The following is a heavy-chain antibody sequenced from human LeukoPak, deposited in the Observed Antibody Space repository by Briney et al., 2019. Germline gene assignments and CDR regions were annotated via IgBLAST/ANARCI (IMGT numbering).Heavy chain of an antibody. V-gene: IGHV3-74*01. J-gene: IGHJ4*02. CDR3: ARIPGGSGSQYDY. CDR1: GFTFSSYW. Sequence: GGSLRLSCAASGFTFSSYWMHWVRQAPGKGLVWVSRINSDGSSTFYADSVKGRFTTSRDNAENTVYLQMNSLRAADTAVYYCARIPGGSGSQYDYWGQGTLVIVSS. D-gene: IGHD3-10*01. CDR2: INSDGSST.